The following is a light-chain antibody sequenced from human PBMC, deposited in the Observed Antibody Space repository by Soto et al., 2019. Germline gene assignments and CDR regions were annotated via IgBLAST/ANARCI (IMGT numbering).Light chain of an antibody. CDR3: LQVNDYPLT. CDR2: SAS. V-gene: IGKV1-9*01. J-gene: IGKJ4*01. CDR1: QGIRSF. Sequence: DIQLTQSPSFLSASVGDRVTITCRASQGIRSFLAWYQQKPGKAPNLLIYSASTLQSGVPSRFSGSGSGTEFTLTISCLQPEDFATYYCLQVNDYPLTFGGGTKVEIK.